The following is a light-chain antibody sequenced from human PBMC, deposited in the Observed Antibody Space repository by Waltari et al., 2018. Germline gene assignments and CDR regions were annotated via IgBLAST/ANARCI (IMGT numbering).Light chain of an antibody. CDR2: KVS. V-gene: IGKV2-30*02. J-gene: IGKJ1*01. Sequence: DVVMTQSPLSLPVTLGQPASLPCRSSQSLVHSDGNTYLNWFHQRPGQSPSRLIYKVSIRDPGVPDRFSGSVSGTDFTLKISGVEAEDVGLYYCMQGTHWPWTFGQWTMVDIK. CDR1: QSLVHSDGNTY. CDR3: MQGTHWPWT.